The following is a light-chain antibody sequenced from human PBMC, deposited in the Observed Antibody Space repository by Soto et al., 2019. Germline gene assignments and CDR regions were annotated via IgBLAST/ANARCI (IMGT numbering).Light chain of an antibody. CDR1: QSVSSSY. CDR3: QQYGSS. CDR2: GAS. Sequence: EIVMTQSPATLSVSPGEGATLSCRASQSVSSSYLAWYQQKPGQAPRLLIYGASSRATCIPDRFSGSGSGTDFTLTISRLEPEDFAVYHCQQYGSSFGQGTKVDIK. J-gene: IGKJ1*01. V-gene: IGKV3-20*01.